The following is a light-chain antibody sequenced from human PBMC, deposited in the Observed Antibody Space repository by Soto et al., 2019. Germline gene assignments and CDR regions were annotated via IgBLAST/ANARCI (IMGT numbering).Light chain of an antibody. CDR2: GNT. CDR1: SSNIGAGYD. CDR3: QSHDSSLNSWA. Sequence: QSVLTQPLSMSGAPGQRVTISCTGSSSNIGAGYDVHWYQLLPGTAPKLLIYGNTNRPSGVPDRFSGSKSGTSASLAITGLRAEDEADYYCQSHDSSLNSWAFGGGTKLTVL. V-gene: IGLV1-40*01. J-gene: IGLJ3*02.